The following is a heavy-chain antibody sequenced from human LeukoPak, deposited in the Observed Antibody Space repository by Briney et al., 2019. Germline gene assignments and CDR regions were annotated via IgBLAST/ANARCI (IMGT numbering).Heavy chain of an antibody. CDR2: INTDGRIT. D-gene: IGHD1-26*01. J-gene: IGHJ4*02. CDR3: TRDGGSFCDFDY. Sequence: PGGSLRLSCVASGFSFRNYAIHWVRQAPGKGLEYVSVINTDGRITYYADSVKGRFTISRDNSKNTVYFQMDSLRGEDMAVYYCTRDGGSFCDFDYWGQGALVTVSS. V-gene: IGHV3-64*02. CDR1: GFSFRNYA.